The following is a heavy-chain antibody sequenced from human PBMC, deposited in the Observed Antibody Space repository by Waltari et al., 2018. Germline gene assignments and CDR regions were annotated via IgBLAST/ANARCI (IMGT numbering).Heavy chain of an antibody. D-gene: IGHD2-2*01. V-gene: IGHV3-7*02. CDR2: INEDGNEK. CDR3: ARNHGQSSNDVYFDY. CDR1: GFTISTYW. J-gene: IGHJ4*02. Sequence: QLVESGGGLVQPGGSLRLSCVASGFTISTYWMSWVRQDHGKGLEWGGNINEDGNEKYYGESVKGRFTVSRDNAKNSLYLQMNSLRDEDTAVYYCARNHGQSSNDVYFDYWGQGTLVTVSS.